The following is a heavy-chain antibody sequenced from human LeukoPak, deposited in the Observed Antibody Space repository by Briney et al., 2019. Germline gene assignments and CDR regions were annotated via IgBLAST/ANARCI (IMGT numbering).Heavy chain of an antibody. CDR1: GGTFSSYA. D-gene: IGHD2-15*01. Sequence: ASVKVSCKASGGTFSSYAISWVRQAPGQGLEWMGGIIPIFGTANYAQKFQGRVTITADESTSTAYMELSSLRSEDTVVYYCASDCSGGSCYSYAFDIWGQGTMVTVSS. J-gene: IGHJ3*02. V-gene: IGHV1-69*13. CDR2: IIPIFGTA. CDR3: ASDCSGGSCYSYAFDI.